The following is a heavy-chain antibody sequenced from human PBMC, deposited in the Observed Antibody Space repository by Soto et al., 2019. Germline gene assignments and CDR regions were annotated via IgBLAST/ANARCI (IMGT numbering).Heavy chain of an antibody. V-gene: IGHV4-59*01. Sequence: SETLSLTCTVSVGSISGYYWSWIRQPPGKGLDWIGYVHYSGSTDYNPSLKSRVTISVDTSKNQFSLKLNSVTAADTAVYYCARGGPSSKWLDPWGQGTMVTVSS. D-gene: IGHD3-10*01. CDR2: VHYSGST. J-gene: IGHJ5*02. CDR1: VGSISGYY. CDR3: ARGGPSSKWLDP.